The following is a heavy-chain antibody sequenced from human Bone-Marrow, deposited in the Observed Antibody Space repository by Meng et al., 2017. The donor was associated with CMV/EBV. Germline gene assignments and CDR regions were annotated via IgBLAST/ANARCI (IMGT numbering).Heavy chain of an antibody. J-gene: IGHJ4*02. CDR2: INPNSGGT. V-gene: IGHV1-2*02. CDR1: GYTFTGYY. Sequence: ASVKVSCKASGYTFTGYYMHWVRQAPGQGLEWMGWINPNSGGTNYAQKFQGRVTMTRDTSISTAYMELSRLRSDDTAVYYCARESLAARPQYYFGYWGQGTRVTGSS. D-gene: IGHD6-6*01. CDR3: ARESLAARPQYYFGY.